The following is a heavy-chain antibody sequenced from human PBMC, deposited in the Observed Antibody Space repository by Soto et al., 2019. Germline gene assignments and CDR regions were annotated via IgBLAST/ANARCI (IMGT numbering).Heavy chain of an antibody. Sequence: LRLSCAASGFTFSDLYMTWIRQAPGKGLEWVASIDSSSSYTNYGDSVKGRFTISRDNAKNSLSLQMNSLRDEDTAVYYCTRGGRSSSYFWVDWGQGTLVTVSS. J-gene: IGHJ4*02. CDR3: TRGGRSSSYFWVD. D-gene: IGHD6-13*01. V-gene: IGHV3-11*06. CDR1: GFTFSDLY. CDR2: IDSSSSYT.